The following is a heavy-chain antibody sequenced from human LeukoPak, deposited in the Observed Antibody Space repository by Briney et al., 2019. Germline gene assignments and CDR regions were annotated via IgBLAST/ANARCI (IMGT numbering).Heavy chain of an antibody. CDR3: ARGTYCSGGSCYSADY. CDR1: GYTFTSYY. Sequence: ASVKVSCKASGYTFTSYYMHWVRQAPGQGLEWMGIINPSGGSASYAQKFQGRVTMTRDTSTSTAYMELSSLRSEDTAVYYCARGTYCSGGSCYSADYWGQGTLVTVSS. D-gene: IGHD2-15*01. CDR2: INPSGGSA. V-gene: IGHV1-46*01. J-gene: IGHJ4*02.